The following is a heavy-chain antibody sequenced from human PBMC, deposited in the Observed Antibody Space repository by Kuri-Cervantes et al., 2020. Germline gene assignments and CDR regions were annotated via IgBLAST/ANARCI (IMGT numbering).Heavy chain of an antibody. D-gene: IGHD2-15*01. V-gene: IGHV2-70*12. CDR3: AHLAIVYYFDY. CDR2: TDWDGDK. Sequence: SGPTLVKPTQTLTLTCTFSGFSLTTSGMCVTWIRQSPGKALEWLARTDWDGDKYYNPSLKTRLTISKDTSKNQVVLTMTNMDPVDTATYYCAHLAIVYYFDYWGQGTLVTVSS. CDR1: GFSLTTSGMC. J-gene: IGHJ4*02.